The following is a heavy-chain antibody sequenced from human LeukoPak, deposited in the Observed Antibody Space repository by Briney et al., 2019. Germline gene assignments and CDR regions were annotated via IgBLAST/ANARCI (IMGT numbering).Heavy chain of an antibody. CDR1: GYTFTAHD. Sequence: ASVKVSCKASGYTFTAHDINWVRQATGQGLEWMGWMNPKSGNTGFGQNFKGRVTMTRDTSTSTAYMELSSLRSEDTAVYYCARGFDVLTGHSYAYYYYYGLDIWGQGATVIVSS. D-gene: IGHD3-9*01. CDR2: MNPKSGNT. V-gene: IGHV1-8*01. J-gene: IGHJ6*02. CDR3: ARGFDVLTGHSYAYYYYYGLDI.